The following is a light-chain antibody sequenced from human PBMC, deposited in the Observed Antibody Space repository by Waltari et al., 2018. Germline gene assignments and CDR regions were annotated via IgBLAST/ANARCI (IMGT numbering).Light chain of an antibody. CDR1: SSDVGGYNY. V-gene: IGLV2-14*01. CDR2: DVS. Sequence: QSSLTQPASVSGSPGQSITIPCTGTSSDVGGYNYVSWYQQHPGKVPKLLIFDVSNRTSGVSNRFSGSKSGNTASLTISGLQAEDESDYYCCSFTSRSTWVFGGGTKLTVL. J-gene: IGLJ3*02. CDR3: CSFTSRSTWV.